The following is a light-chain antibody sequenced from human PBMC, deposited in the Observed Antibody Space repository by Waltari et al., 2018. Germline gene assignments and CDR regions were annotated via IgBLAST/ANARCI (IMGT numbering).Light chain of an antibody. J-gene: IGKJ1*01. CDR2: AAA. Sequence: DIKMTQSPSSLSASIGDRVTITCRASQSIIKSLNWYQKKPGEAPKLLIYAAASLQAGGPSRRCSAGSATDVVPTISSLQPSDLAAVYCQQGYGYWTWTFGQGTKVEI. CDR3: QQGYGYWTWT. V-gene: IGKV1-39*01. CDR1: QSIIKS.